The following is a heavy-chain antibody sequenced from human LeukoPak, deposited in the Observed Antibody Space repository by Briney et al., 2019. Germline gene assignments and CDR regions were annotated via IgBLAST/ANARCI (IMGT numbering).Heavy chain of an antibody. CDR1: GFTLSSYS. D-gene: IGHD2-21*02. CDR2: ISGSGGST. V-gene: IGHV3-23*01. Sequence: GGSLRLSCAASGFTLSSYSMNWVRQAPGRGLEWVSAISGSGGSTYYADSVKGRFTISRDNSKNTLYLQMNSLRAEDTAVYYCARRIVVVTATYDYWGQGTLVTVSS. J-gene: IGHJ4*02. CDR3: ARRIVVVTATYDY.